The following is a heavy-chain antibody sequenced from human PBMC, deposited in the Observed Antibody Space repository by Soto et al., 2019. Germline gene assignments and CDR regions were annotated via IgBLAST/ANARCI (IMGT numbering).Heavy chain of an antibody. CDR1: GGSISSDY. D-gene: IGHD3-10*01. J-gene: IGHJ4*02. CDR2: IHSGST. CDR3: ARHDGSRSTDY. V-gene: IGHV4-59*08. Sequence: QVQLQESGPGLVKPSGTLSLTCTVSGGSISSDYWNWIRKPPGKGLEWIGYIHSGSTTYSASLRSRVTISVDTSKNQFSLKLSSVTAADTAVYFCARHDGSRSTDYWGQGTLVTVSS.